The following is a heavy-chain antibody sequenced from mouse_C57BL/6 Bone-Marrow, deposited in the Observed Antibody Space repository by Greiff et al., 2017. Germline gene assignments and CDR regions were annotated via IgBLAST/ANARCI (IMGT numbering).Heavy chain of an antibody. V-gene: IGHV1-81*01. CDR1: GYTFTSYG. D-gene: IGHD1-1*01. Sequence: VQLQQSGAELARPGASVKLSCKASGYTFTSYGISWVKQRTGQGLEWIGEIYPRSGNTYYNEKFKGKATLTADKSSSTAYMELRSLTSEDSAVYFCARAHYYVSSYGYYAMDYWGQGTAGTVSA. CDR3: ARAHYYVSSYGYYAMDY. J-gene: IGHJ4*01. CDR2: IYPRSGNT.